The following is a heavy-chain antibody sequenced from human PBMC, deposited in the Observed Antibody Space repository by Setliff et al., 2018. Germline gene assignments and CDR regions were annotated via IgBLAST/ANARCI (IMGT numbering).Heavy chain of an antibody. J-gene: IGHJ6*03. CDR2: IYIGGSA. CDR3: AREQWLDPPGYYYMDV. D-gene: IGHD6-19*01. V-gene: IGHV4-4*07. CDR1: GGFISSYY. Sequence: SETLSLTCTVSGGFISSYYWSWIRQPAGKGLEWIGHIYIGGSANYNPSLKSRVTMSIDTSKNQFSLKLNSVTAADMAVYYCAREQWLDPPGYYYMDVWAKGTTVTVS.